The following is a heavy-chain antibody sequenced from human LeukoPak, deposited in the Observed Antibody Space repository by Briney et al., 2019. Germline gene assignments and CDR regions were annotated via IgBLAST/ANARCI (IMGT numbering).Heavy chain of an antibody. D-gene: IGHD3-3*01. Sequence: GGSLRLSCAASGFRFSSYWMSWLRQAPEKGLEWVANIKQGGNEEYYVDSVKGRFTISRDNAENALYLQMNNLRVEDTAVYYCARTLSTTIFGVDPFDYWGQGTLVTVSS. V-gene: IGHV3-7*01. CDR2: IKQGGNEE. J-gene: IGHJ4*02. CDR1: GFRFSSYW. CDR3: ARTLSTTIFGVDPFDY.